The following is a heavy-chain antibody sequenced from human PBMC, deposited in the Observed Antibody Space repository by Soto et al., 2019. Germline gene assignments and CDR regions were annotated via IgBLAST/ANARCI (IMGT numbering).Heavy chain of an antibody. J-gene: IGHJ5*02. V-gene: IGHV3-15*07. CDR2: IKSKTDGGTT. Sequence: EVQLVESGGGLVKPGGSLRLSCAASGFTFSNAWMNWVRQAPGKGLEWVGRIKSKTDGGTTDYAAPVKGRFTISRDDSKNTLYLQMNSLKTDDTAVYYCTTDLDDDVWSGFFPNDNWFDPWGQGTLVTVSS. CDR1: GFTFSNAW. CDR3: TTDLDDDVWSGFFPNDNWFDP. D-gene: IGHD3-3*01.